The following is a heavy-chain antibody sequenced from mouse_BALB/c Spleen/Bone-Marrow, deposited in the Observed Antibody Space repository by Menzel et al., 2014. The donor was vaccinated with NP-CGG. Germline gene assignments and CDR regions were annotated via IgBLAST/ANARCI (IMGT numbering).Heavy chain of an antibody. V-gene: IGHV1S130*01. CDR1: GYTFTSSW. CDR3: ARGGFVY. CDR2: IHPNSGNT. J-gene: IGHJ2*01. Sequence: QVQLKQSGSVLVRTGASVKLSCKASGYTFTSSWMHWAKQRPGQGLEWIGEIHPNSGNTNYNEKFKGKAALTVDTSSSTAYVDLSRLTSEDSAVYFCARGGFVYWGQGTPLTVSS.